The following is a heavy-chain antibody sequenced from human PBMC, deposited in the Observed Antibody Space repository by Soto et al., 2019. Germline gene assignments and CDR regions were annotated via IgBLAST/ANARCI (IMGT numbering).Heavy chain of an antibody. Sequence: PGGSLRLSCAASGLTFSSYAMSWVRQAPGKGLEWVSAISGSGGSTYYADSVKGRFTISRDNSKNTLYLQMNSLRAEGTAVYYCAKDTGRFYYYYYGMDVWGQGTTVTVSS. CDR1: GLTFSSYA. V-gene: IGHV3-23*01. CDR2: ISGSGGST. CDR3: AKDTGRFYYYYYGMDV. J-gene: IGHJ6*02. D-gene: IGHD3-3*01.